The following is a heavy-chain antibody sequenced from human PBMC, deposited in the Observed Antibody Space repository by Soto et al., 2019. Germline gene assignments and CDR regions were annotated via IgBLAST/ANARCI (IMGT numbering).Heavy chain of an antibody. V-gene: IGHV4-30-2*01. Sequence: QVQLQESASGPVKPSQTLSLTCAVSGGSISSGGYSWSWIRQPPGKGMEWIGYIYSGTTHYNPSLKSRVTISMDRSKNHVSLSLTSVTAADTAVYYCAREDSGAFFDFWGQGNLVTVSS. D-gene: IGHD2-15*01. CDR1: GGSISSGGYS. CDR2: IYSGTT. CDR3: AREDSGAFFDF. J-gene: IGHJ4*02.